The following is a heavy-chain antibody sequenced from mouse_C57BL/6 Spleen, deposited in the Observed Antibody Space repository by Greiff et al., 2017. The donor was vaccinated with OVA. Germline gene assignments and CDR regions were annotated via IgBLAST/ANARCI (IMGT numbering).Heavy chain of an antibody. V-gene: IGHV1-55*01. CDR3: ARSYYGTYFDY. CDR2: IYPGSGST. J-gene: IGHJ2*01. Sequence: QVQLQQPGAELVKPGASVKMSCKASGYTFTSYWITWVKQRPGQGLEWIGDIYPGSGSTNYNEKFKSKATLTLDTSSSTAYMQLSSLTSEDSAVYYCARSYYGTYFDYWGQGTTLTVSS. D-gene: IGHD1-1*01. CDR1: GYTFTSYW.